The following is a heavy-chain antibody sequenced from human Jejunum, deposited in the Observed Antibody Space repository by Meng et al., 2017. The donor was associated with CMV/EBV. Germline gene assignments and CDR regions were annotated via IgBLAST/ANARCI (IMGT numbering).Heavy chain of an antibody. CDR2: ISPSSGST. CDR3: ASHDPYSASGGAFHI. CDR1: TFTAHL. V-gene: IGHV1-46*01. J-gene: IGHJ3*02. Sequence: TFTAHLMHWVRQAPGHGLEWMRIISPSSGSTSYAQKFQGRFTMTRDTSTSTVYMELSSLRSEDTAVYYCASHDPYSASGGAFHIWGQGTVVTVSS. D-gene: IGHD1-26*01.